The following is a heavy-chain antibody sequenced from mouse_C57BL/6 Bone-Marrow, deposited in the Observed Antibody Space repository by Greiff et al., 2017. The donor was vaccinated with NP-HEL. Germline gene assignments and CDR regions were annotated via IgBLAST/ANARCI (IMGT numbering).Heavy chain of an antibody. CDR3: AREDYYGRGAWFGD. CDR1: GYAFSSSW. Sequence: QVQLQQSGPELVKPGASVKISCKASGYAFSSSWMNWVKQRPGKGLAWIGRIYPGDGDTNYNGKFKGKATLTAAKSSSTAYLQLSSLTSEDPAVYFCAREDYYGRGAWFGDWGQGTLVTVSA. J-gene: IGHJ3*01. V-gene: IGHV1-82*01. CDR2: IYPGDGDT. D-gene: IGHD1-1*01.